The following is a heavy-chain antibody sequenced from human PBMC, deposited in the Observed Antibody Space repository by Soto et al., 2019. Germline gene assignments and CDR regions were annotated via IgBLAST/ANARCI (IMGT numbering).Heavy chain of an antibody. J-gene: IGHJ3*02. CDR3: ARSPVEYCSSTSCYERGGGWCFDI. D-gene: IGHD2-2*01. CDR2: IYYSGGT. CDR1: GGSISSGGYY. V-gene: IGHV4-31*03. Sequence: QVQLQESGPGLVKPSQTLSLTCTVSGGSISSGGYYWSWIRQHPGKGLEWIGYIYYSGGTYYNPSHKSRVTISVDKSKNQFSLKLSSLTAADTAVYYCARSPVEYCSSTSCYERGGGWCFDIWGQGTMVTVSS.